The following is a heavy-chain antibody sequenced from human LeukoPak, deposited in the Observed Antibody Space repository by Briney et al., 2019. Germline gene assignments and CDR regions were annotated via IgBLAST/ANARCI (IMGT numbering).Heavy chain of an antibody. Sequence: YYADSVKGRFTISRDNAKNSLYLQMNSLRAEDTAVYYCARDPRGYSNDYWGQGTLVTVSS. D-gene: IGHD3-9*01. V-gene: IGHV3-48*01. J-gene: IGHJ4*02. CDR3: ARDPRGYSNDY.